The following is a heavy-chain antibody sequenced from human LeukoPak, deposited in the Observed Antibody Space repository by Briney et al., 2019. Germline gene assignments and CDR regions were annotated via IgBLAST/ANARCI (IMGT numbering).Heavy chain of an antibody. CDR1: GYTFTGYG. J-gene: IGHJ4*02. CDR2: ISAYNGNT. D-gene: IGHD3-22*01. CDR3: AREPHYYDSSGLDY. V-gene: IGHV1-18*01. Sequence: ASVKVSCKASGYTFTGYGISWVRQAPGQGLEWMGWISAYNGNTNYAQKLQGRVTMTTDTSTSTAYMELRSLRSDDTAVYYCAREPHYYDSSGLDYWGQGTLVTVSS.